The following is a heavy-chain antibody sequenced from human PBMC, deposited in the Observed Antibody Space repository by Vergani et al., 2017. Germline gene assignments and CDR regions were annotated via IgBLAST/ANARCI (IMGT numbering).Heavy chain of an antibody. CDR2: INPNSGGT. V-gene: IGHV1-2*02. D-gene: IGHD2-21*02. Sequence: QVQLVQSGAEVKKPGASVKVSCKASGYTFTSYYMHWVRQAPGQGLEWMGWINPNSGGTNYAQKFQGRVTMTRDTSISTAYMELSRLRSDDTAVYYCATTAFRSDCGGDCYSLDAFDIWGQGTMVTVSS. CDR3: ATTAFRSDCGGDCYSLDAFDI. CDR1: GYTFTSYY. J-gene: IGHJ3*02.